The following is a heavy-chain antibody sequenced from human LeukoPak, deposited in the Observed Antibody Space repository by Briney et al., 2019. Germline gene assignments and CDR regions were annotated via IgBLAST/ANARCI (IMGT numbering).Heavy chain of an antibody. J-gene: IGHJ3*02. CDR3: ARGGRIVVVVAATEDDAFDI. Sequence: GGSLRLSCAASGLTFSSYEMNWVRQAPGKGLEWVSYISSSGSTIYYADSVKGRFTISRDNAKNSLYLQMNSLRAEDTAVYYCARGGRIVVVVAATEDDAFDIWGQGTMVTVSS. D-gene: IGHD2-15*01. CDR1: GLTFSSYE. CDR2: ISSSGSTI. V-gene: IGHV3-48*03.